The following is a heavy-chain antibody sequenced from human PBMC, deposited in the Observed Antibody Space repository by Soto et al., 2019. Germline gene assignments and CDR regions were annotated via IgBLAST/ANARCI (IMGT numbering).Heavy chain of an antibody. V-gene: IGHV4-39*01. D-gene: IGHD6-13*01. J-gene: IGHJ6*02. CDR2: IYYSGST. CDR1: CGSISSSSYY. Sequence: PSETLSLTSNVSCGSISSSSYYWGWIRQPPGKGLEWIGSIYYSGSTYYNPSLKSRVTISVDTSKNQFSLKLSSVTAADTAVYYCARRSSSAQGDYYGMDVWGQGTTVTVSS. CDR3: ARRSSSAQGDYYGMDV.